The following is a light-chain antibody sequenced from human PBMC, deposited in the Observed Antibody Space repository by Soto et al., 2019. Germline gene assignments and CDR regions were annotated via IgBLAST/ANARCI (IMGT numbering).Light chain of an antibody. CDR2: GAS. CDR3: QQYKNWPPWT. J-gene: IGKJ1*01. V-gene: IGKV3-15*01. Sequence: EIVLTQSPAALSVYPGERATLSCRASQSVDNNLAWYQQKPGQAPRLLIFGASSRATGIPTRFSGSGSGTDFALTISSLQSEDFAVYYCQQYKNWPPWTFGQGTKVDIK. CDR1: QSVDNN.